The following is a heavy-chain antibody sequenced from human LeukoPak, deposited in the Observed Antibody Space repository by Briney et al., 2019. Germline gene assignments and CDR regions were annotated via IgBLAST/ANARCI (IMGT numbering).Heavy chain of an antibody. CDR3: ASARASYYDFWSGQNT. V-gene: IGHV4-30-4*08. Sequence: SETLSLTCTVSGGSISSGDYYWSWVRQPPGKGLEWIGYIYYSGSTYYNPSLKSRVTISVDTSKNQFSLKLSSVTAADTAVYYCASARASYYDFWSGQNTWGQGTLVTVSS. J-gene: IGHJ5*02. CDR1: GGSISSGDYY. D-gene: IGHD3-3*01. CDR2: IYYSGST.